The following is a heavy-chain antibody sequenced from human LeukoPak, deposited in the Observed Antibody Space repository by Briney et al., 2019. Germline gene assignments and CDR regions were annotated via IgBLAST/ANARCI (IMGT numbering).Heavy chain of an antibody. Sequence: PGGSLRLSCAASGFTFSSYSMNWVRQAPGRGLEWVSSIIVGSGFISYADSVKGRFTISRDNAKNSLYLQMNSLRAEDTAVYYCARDFQEGGDYHAFDIWGQGKKVTVSS. D-gene: IGHD4-17*01. J-gene: IGHJ3*02. V-gene: IGHV3-21*01. CDR2: IIVGSGFI. CDR3: ARDFQEGGDYHAFDI. CDR1: GFTFSSYS.